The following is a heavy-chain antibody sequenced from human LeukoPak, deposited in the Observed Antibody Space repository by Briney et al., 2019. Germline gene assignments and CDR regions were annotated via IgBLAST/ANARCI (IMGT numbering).Heavy chain of an antibody. V-gene: IGHV3-74*01. CDR2: INSDGSST. J-gene: IGHJ4*02. CDR1: GFTFSSYW. Sequence: GGSLRLSCAASGFTFSSYWMHWVRQAPGKGLVWVSRINSDGSSTSYADSVKGRFTISRDNAKNTLYPQMNSLRAEDTAVYYCARDGDDYGGNGDYWGQGTLVTVSS. D-gene: IGHD4-23*01. CDR3: ARDGDDYGGNGDY.